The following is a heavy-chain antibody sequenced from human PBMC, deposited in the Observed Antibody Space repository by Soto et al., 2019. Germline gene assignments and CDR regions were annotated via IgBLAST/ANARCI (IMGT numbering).Heavy chain of an antibody. V-gene: IGHV3-48*03. Sequence: GSLRLSCAASGFTFSSYEMNWVRQAPGKGLEWVSYISSSGSTIYYADSVKGRFTISRDNAKNSLYLQMNSLRAEDTAVYYCARDATLSYDSSGYYPPHDYWGQGTLVTVSS. CDR2: ISSSGSTI. J-gene: IGHJ4*02. CDR1: GFTFSSYE. D-gene: IGHD3-22*01. CDR3: ARDATLSYDSSGYYPPHDY.